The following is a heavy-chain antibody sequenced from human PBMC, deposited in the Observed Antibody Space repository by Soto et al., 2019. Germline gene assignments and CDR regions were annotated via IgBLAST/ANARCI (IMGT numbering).Heavy chain of an antibody. CDR1: GFTFTSSA. D-gene: IGHD3-9*01. J-gene: IGHJ5*02. CDR3: AAAQYYDILTGYTREWFDP. Sequence: SVKVSCKASGFTFTSSAMQWVRQARGQRLEWIGWIVVGSGNTNYAQKFQERVTITRDMSTSTAYMELSSLRSEDTAVYYCAAAQYYDILTGYTREWFDPWGQGTLVTVSS. V-gene: IGHV1-58*02. CDR2: IVVGSGNT.